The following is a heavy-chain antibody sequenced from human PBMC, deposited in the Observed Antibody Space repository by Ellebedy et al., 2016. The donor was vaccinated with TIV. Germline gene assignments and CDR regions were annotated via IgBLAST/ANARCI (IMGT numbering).Heavy chain of an antibody. Sequence: GESLKISCGASGFIFSDYYMTWIRQAPGKGLEWIAYISGSGGNIQYADSVRGRFTISRDNAKKSLYLQMNRLRGEDTGVYYCAREGVGGFDYWGQGTLVTVSS. CDR1: GFIFSDYY. D-gene: IGHD3-10*01. CDR2: ISGSGGNI. V-gene: IGHV3-11*04. J-gene: IGHJ4*02. CDR3: AREGVGGFDY.